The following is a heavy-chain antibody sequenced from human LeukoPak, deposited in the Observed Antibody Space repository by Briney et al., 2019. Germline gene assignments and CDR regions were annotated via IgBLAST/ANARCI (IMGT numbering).Heavy chain of an antibody. Sequence: GASVKVSCKASGYTFTSYGISWVRQAPGQGLEWMGWISAYNGNTNYAQKLQGRVTMTTDTSTSTAYMELRSLRSDDTAVYYCARVGTTGYSSSWYTPSYYFDYWGQGTLVTVSS. V-gene: IGHV1-18*01. CDR2: ISAYNGNT. D-gene: IGHD6-13*01. J-gene: IGHJ4*02. CDR3: ARVGTTGYSSSWYTPSYYFDY. CDR1: GYTFTSYG.